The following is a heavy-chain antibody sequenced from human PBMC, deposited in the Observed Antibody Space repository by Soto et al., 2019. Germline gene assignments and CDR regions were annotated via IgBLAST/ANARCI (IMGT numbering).Heavy chain of an antibody. V-gene: IGHV3-30-3*01. Sequence: PGGSLRLSCAASGFTFSSYAMHWVRQAPGKGLEWVAVISYDGSNKYYADSVKGRFTISRDNSKNTLYLQMNSLRAEDTAVYYCARNQDWSGYPSLDYWGQGTLVTVSS. CDR1: GFTFSSYA. J-gene: IGHJ4*02. CDR2: ISYDGSNK. CDR3: ARNQDWSGYPSLDY. D-gene: IGHD3-3*01.